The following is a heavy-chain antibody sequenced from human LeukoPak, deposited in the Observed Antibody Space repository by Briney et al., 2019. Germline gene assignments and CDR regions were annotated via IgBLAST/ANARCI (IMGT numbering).Heavy chain of an antibody. D-gene: IGHD1-26*01. CDR1: RFTFSDYY. V-gene: IGHV3-23*01. CDR3: AKGAGSDFARFDY. CDR2: ISGSGGST. J-gene: IGHJ4*02. Sequence: GGSLRLSCAASRFTFSDYYMTWVRQAPGKGLEWVSAISGSGGSTYYADSVKGRFTISRDNSKNTLYLQMNSLRAEDTAVYYCAKGAGSDFARFDYWGQGTLVTVSS.